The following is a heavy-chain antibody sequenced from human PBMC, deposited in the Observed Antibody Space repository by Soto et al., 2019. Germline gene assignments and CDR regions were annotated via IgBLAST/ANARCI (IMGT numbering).Heavy chain of an antibody. D-gene: IGHD1-26*01. CDR3: ARHVGFYWYFDL. V-gene: IGHV3-66*04. J-gene: IGHJ2*01. Sequence: EVQLVESGGGLVQPGGSLRLSCAASGFTVSSSYMGWVRQAPGKGLEWVSSIYSGGNTYYAVSVRGRFTISTDNSKDTLYLQMNGLGVYDTAMYYCARHVGFYWYFDLWGRGAMVTVSS. CDR1: GFTVSSSY. CDR2: IYSGGNT.